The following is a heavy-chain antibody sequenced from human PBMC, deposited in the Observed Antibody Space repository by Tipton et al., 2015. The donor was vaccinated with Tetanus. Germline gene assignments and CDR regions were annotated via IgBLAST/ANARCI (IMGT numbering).Heavy chain of an antibody. Sequence: SLRLSCAASGFTFSSYGMHWVRQAPGKGLEWVAVIWYDGSNKYYADSVKGRFTISRDNSKNTLYLQMNSLRAEDTAVYYCASRAGITIFGVGYYWGQGTLVTVSS. CDR1: GFTFSSYG. V-gene: IGHV3-33*01. CDR2: IWYDGSNK. J-gene: IGHJ4*02. CDR3: ASRAGITIFGVGYY. D-gene: IGHD3-3*01.